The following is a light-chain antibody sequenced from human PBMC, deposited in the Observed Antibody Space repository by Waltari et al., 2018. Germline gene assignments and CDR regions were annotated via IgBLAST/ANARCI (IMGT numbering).Light chain of an antibody. CDR1: QDISRW. V-gene: IGKV1-12*01. J-gene: IGKJ4*01. CDR3: QHTHSFPHS. Sequence: DIRMTQSPSFVSASVGDSVTITCRASQDISRWLAWDRQKPGKAPELLIYAASSLQSGVPSRFRGRGAGTDFSLIISDLHPEDFASYFCQHTHSFPHSFGGGTTLDI. CDR2: AAS.